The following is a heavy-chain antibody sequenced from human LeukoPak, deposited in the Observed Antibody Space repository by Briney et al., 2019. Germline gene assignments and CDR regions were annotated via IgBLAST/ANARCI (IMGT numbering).Heavy chain of an antibody. V-gene: IGHV3-23*01. Sequence: PGGSLRLSCAASGFTFNNYAMSWVRQAPGKGLEWVSTISGSGGSTYCADSVKGRFTISRDNSKNTLYLQMNSLRAEDTAVYYCAKDSPAPPFDYWGQGTLVTVSS. J-gene: IGHJ4*02. CDR2: ISGSGGST. CDR1: GFTFNNYA. CDR3: AKDSPAPPFDY.